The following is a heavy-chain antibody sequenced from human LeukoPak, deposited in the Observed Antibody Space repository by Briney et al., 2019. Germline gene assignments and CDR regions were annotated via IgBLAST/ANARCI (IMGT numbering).Heavy chain of an antibody. CDR3: ARGASGPFEY. V-gene: IGHV3-7*01. CDR2: IKEDGGER. J-gene: IGHJ4*02. CDR1: GFSFRNYW. Sequence: PGGSLRLSCVASGFSFRNYWMSWVRQAPGKGLEWVANIKEDGGERYYVDSVKGRFTISRDNAKNSLYLQMNSLRAEDTAVYYCARGASGPFEYWGQGTLVTVSS.